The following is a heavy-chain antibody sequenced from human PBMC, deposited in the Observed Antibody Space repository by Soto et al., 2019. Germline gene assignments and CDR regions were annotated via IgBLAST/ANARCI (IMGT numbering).Heavy chain of an antibody. CDR2: ISNDGSNK. CDR1: GFTFNNYG. J-gene: IGHJ6*02. Sequence: GGSLRLSCAASGFTFNNYGMNWVRQAPGKGLEWVAIISNDGSNKYYIESVRGRFTISRDNSKNMLFLQMNSLRVEDTAVYFCTKDGRFDSGGRLYYYYYGMDVWGQGTTVTVSS. V-gene: IGHV3-30*18. CDR3: TKDGRFDSGGRLYYYYYGMDV. D-gene: IGHD2-15*01.